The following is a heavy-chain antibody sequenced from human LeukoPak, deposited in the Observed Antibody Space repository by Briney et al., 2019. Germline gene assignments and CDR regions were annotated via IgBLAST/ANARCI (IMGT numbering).Heavy chain of an antibody. V-gene: IGHV3-23*01. CDR3: AKSGYDYVWGSYRPPFDY. Sequence: GGSLRLSCAASGFTFSSYAMSWVRQAPGKGLEWVSAISGSGGSTYYADSVKGRFTISRDNSKNTLYLQMNSLRAEDAAVYYCAKSGYDYVWGSYRPPFDYWGQGTLVTVSS. CDR1: GFTFSSYA. CDR2: ISGSGGST. J-gene: IGHJ4*02. D-gene: IGHD3-16*02.